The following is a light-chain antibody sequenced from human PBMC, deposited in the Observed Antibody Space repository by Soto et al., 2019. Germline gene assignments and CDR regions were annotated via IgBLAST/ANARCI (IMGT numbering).Light chain of an antibody. CDR3: QQYNSYSALT. Sequence: DIQMTQSPSTLSASVGDRVTITCRASQSISSWLAWYQQKPGKAPKLLIYDASSLESGVPSRFSGSGSGTEFTLTISSLHPDDFATYYCQQYNSYSALTFGGGTKVDIK. CDR2: DAS. V-gene: IGKV1-5*01. CDR1: QSISSW. J-gene: IGKJ4*01.